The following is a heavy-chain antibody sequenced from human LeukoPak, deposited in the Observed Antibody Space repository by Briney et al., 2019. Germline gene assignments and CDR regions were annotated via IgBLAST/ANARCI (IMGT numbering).Heavy chain of an antibody. Sequence: RASVKVSCKASGYTFTSYAMHWVRQAPGQRLEWMGWINAGNGNTKYSQKFPGRVTITRDTSASTAYMELSSLRSEDTAVYYCAREHDPFTMIVVNAFDIWGQGTMVTVSS. CDR1: GYTFTSYA. J-gene: IGHJ3*02. CDR3: AREHDPFTMIVVNAFDI. V-gene: IGHV1-3*01. D-gene: IGHD3-22*01. CDR2: INAGNGNT.